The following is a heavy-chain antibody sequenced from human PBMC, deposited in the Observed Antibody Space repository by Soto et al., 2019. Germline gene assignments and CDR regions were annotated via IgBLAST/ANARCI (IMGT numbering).Heavy chain of an antibody. J-gene: IGHJ4*02. V-gene: IGHV3-30*03. Sequence: GGSLRLSCAASGFTFSSYGMHWVRQAPGKGLEWVAVISYDGSNKYYADSVKGRFTISRDNSKNSLYLQMNSLRAEDTAVYYCASEERWLQLYWGQGTLVTVSS. CDR3: ASEERWLQLY. CDR2: ISYDGSNK. D-gene: IGHD5-12*01. CDR1: GFTFSSYG.